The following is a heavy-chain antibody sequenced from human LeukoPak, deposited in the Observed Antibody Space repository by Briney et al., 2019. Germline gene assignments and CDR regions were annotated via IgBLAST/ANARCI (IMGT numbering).Heavy chain of an antibody. CDR1: GFTFSSYG. J-gene: IGHJ4*02. D-gene: IGHD3-22*01. V-gene: IGHV3-23*01. Sequence: GGSLRLSCAASGFTFSSYGMSWVCQAPGKGLEWVSAISGSGGSTYYADSVKGRFTISRDNSKNTLYLQMNSLRAEDTAVYYCAKGGTYYYDSSGYYGYWGQGTLVTVSS. CDR2: ISGSGGST. CDR3: AKGGTYYYDSSGYYGY.